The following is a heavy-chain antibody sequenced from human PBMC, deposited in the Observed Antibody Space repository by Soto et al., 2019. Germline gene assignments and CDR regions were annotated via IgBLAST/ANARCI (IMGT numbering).Heavy chain of an antibody. J-gene: IGHJ1*01. CDR3: AREKNTGNDYTYHEVGGYFQH. CDR2: IIPIFGTA. CDR1: GGTFSSYA. V-gene: IGHV1-69*06. Sequence: ASVKVSCKASGGTFSSYAISWVRQAPGQGLEWMGGIIPIFGTANYAQKFQGRVTITADKSTSTAYMELSSLRSEDTAVYYCAREKNTGNDYTYHEVGGYFQHWGQGTLVT. D-gene: IGHD4-4*01.